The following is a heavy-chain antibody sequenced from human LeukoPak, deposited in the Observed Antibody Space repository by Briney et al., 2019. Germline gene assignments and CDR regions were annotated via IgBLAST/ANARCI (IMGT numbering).Heavy chain of an antibody. CDR3: ASLSVVRGVIIDY. D-gene: IGHD3-10*01. V-gene: IGHV4-39*07. Sequence: SETLSLTCTVSGGSINSGGSYWGWIRQPPGKGLKWIGSIYYSGSTYYNPSLKSRVTISVDTSKNQFSLKLSSVTAADTAVYYCASLSVVRGVIIDYWGQGTLVTVSS. J-gene: IGHJ4*02. CDR1: GGSINSGGSY. CDR2: IYYSGST.